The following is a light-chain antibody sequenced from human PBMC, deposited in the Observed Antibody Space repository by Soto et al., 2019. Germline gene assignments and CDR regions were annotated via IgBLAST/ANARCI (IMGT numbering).Light chain of an antibody. CDR3: QQYGSSRWT. CDR2: GAS. CDR1: QSVTSSF. V-gene: IGKV3-20*01. Sequence: EMVLTQSPGTLSLSPGERATLSCRASQSVTSSFLAWYQQKPGQAPRLLIYGASSRATGIPDRFSGSGSGADFTLTISGLEPEDLAVYYCQQYGSSRWTFGQGTKVEIK. J-gene: IGKJ1*01.